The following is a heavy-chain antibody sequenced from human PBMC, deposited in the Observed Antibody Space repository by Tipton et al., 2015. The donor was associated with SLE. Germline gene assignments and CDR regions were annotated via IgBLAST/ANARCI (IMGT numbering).Heavy chain of an antibody. V-gene: IGHV4-4*02. CDR1: GGSISSSNW. Sequence: TLSLTCTVSGGSISSSNWWSWVRQPPGKGLEWIGEIYHSGSTNYNPSLKSRVTISVDTSKNQFSLKLSSVTAADTAVYYCARAEDGHAFDIWGQGTMVTVSS. CDR3: ARAEDGHAFDI. D-gene: IGHD5-24*01. CDR2: IYHSGST. J-gene: IGHJ3*02.